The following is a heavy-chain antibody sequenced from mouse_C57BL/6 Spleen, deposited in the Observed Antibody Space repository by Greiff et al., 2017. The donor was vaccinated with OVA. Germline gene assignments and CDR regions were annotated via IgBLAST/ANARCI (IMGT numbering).Heavy chain of an antibody. D-gene: IGHD3-1*01. CDR3: ARSGPYWYFDV. V-gene: IGHV1-50*01. CDR1: GYTFTSYW. J-gene: IGHJ1*03. CDR2: IDPSDSYT. Sequence: VKLQQPGSELVKPGASVKLSCKASGYTFTSYWMQWVKQRPGQGLEWIGEIDPSDSYTNYNQKFKGKATLTVDTSSSTAYMQLSSLTSEDSAVYYCARSGPYWYFDVWGTGTTVTVSS.